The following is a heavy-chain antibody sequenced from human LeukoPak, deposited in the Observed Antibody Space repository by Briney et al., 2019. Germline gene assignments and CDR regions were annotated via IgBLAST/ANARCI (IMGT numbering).Heavy chain of an antibody. V-gene: IGHV1-69*06. CDR1: GGTFSSYA. CDR2: IIPIFGTA. J-gene: IGHJ4*02. D-gene: IGHD3-16*02. Sequence: SVKVSRKASGGTFSSYAISWVRQAPGQGLEWMGGIIPIFGTANYAQKFQGRVTITADKSTSTAYMELSSMRSEDTAVYYCAREYLYDYVWGSYRWRGFDYWGQGTLVTVSS. CDR3: AREYLYDYVWGSYRWRGFDY.